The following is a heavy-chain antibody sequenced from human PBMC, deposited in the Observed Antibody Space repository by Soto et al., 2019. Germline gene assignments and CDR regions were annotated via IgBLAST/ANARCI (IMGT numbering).Heavy chain of an antibody. CDR3: ASSLGSGYFDY. CDR2: IYHSGST. V-gene: IGHV4-4*02. Sequence: SETLSLTCAVSGGSFSSTNWWNWVRQPPGKGLEWIGDIYHSGSTNYNPSLKSRVTISVDKSKNQFSLKLSSVTAADTAVYYCASSLGSGYFDYWGQGTLVTVSS. J-gene: IGHJ4*02. D-gene: IGHD3-3*01. CDR1: GGSFSSTNW.